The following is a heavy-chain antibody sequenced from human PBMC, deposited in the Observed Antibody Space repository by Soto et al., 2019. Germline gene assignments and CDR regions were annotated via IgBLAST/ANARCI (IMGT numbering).Heavy chain of an antibody. V-gene: IGHV4-31*03. D-gene: IGHD2-2*01. J-gene: IGHJ4*02. CDR1: GGSISSGGYY. CDR3: ARSSTSANYFDY. CDR2: IYYSGST. Sequence: QVQLQESGPGLVKPSQTLSLTCTVSGGSISSGGYYWSWIRQHPGKGLEWIGYIYYSGSTYYNPSLKSRVTISVDTSKNQFSRKLSSVTAAATAVYYCARSSTSANYFDYWGQGTLVTVSS.